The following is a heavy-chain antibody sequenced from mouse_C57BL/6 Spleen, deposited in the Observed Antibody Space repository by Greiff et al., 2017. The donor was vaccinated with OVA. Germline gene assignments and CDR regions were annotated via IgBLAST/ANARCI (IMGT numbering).Heavy chain of an antibody. J-gene: IGHJ1*03. CDR2: IWSGGST. CDR1: GFSLTSYG. D-gene: IGHD1-1*01. CDR3: ARNGLLRYGYFDV. V-gene: IGHV2-2*01. Sequence: VQLVESGPGLVQPSQSLSITCTVSGFSLTSYGVHWVRQSPGKGLEWLGVIWSGGSTDYNAAFISRLSISKDNSKSQVFFKMNSLQADDTAIYYCARNGLLRYGYFDVWGTGTTVTVSS.